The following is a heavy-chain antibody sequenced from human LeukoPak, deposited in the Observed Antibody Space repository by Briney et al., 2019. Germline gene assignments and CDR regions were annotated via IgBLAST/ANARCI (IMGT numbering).Heavy chain of an antibody. D-gene: IGHD3-3*01. Sequence: ASVKVSCKASGYTFTSYGISWVRQAPGQGLXXXXXXXXXXXXTNYAQKLQGRVTMTTDTSTSTAYMELRSLRSDDTAVYYCARCVGSGRGNYDFWSGYYKFDYWGQGTLVTVSS. CDR1: GYTFTSYG. J-gene: IGHJ4*02. V-gene: IGHV1-18*01. CDR3: ARCVGSGRGNYDFWSGYYKFDY. CDR2: XXXXXXXT.